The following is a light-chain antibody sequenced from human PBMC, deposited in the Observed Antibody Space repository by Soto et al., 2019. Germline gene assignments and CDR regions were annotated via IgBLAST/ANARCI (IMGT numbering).Light chain of an antibody. Sequence: IQMTQSHSTLSASVGDRVTITCRASQSISSWLAWYQQKPGKAPKLLIYDASSLESGVPSRFSGSGSGTEFTLTISSLQPDDFATYYCQQYNSYSLTFGQGTKVDIK. CDR2: DAS. V-gene: IGKV1-5*01. CDR3: QQYNSYSLT. CDR1: QSISSW. J-gene: IGKJ1*01.